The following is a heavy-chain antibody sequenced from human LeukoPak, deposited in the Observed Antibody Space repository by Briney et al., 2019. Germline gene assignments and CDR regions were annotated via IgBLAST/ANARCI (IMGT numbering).Heavy chain of an antibody. CDR1: GFTFSSYA. D-gene: IGHD6-25*01. Sequence: GGSLRLSCAASGFTFSSYAMSWVRQAPGKGLEWVSAISGNGGSKYYADSVKGRFTISRDNSKNTLYVQMNGLRVEDTAVYFCAKEGRRSGLDAFDIWGQGTMVTVS. CDR2: ISGNGGSK. V-gene: IGHV3-23*01. J-gene: IGHJ3*02. CDR3: AKEGRRSGLDAFDI.